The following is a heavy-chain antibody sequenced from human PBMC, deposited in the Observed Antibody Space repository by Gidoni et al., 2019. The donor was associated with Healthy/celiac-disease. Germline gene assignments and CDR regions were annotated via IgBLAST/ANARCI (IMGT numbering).Heavy chain of an antibody. D-gene: IGHD3-3*01. CDR2: IWYDGSNK. CDR1: GFTFSSYG. Sequence: QVQLVESGGGVVQPGRSLRLSCAASGFTFSSYGMHWVRQAPGKGLEWVAVIWYDGSNKYYADSVKGRFTISRDNSKNTLYLQMNSLRAEDTAVYYCAALPLPSTIFGVVFDYWGQGTLVTVSS. V-gene: IGHV3-33*08. J-gene: IGHJ4*02. CDR3: AALPLPSTIFGVVFDY.